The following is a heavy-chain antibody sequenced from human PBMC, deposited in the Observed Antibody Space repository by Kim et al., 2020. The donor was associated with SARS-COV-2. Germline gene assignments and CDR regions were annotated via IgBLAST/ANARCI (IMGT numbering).Heavy chain of an antibody. Sequence: AQKVQGRVTMTRDTSTTTVYMELSSLRSEDTAVYYCARGGPPRVPSWFDPWGQGTLVTVSS. CDR3: ARGGPPRVPSWFDP. J-gene: IGHJ5*02. V-gene: IGHV1-46*01.